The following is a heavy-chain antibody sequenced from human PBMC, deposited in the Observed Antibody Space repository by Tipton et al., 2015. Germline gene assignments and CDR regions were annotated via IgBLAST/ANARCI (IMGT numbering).Heavy chain of an antibody. J-gene: IGHJ5*02. D-gene: IGHD2-15*01. V-gene: IGHV1-69*01. Sequence: QSGAEVRKPGSSVKVSCRSSGGTFTSHVIAWVRQAPGQGLEWMGGIIPIFGTANYAQKFQGRVTITADESTSTAYMELSSLRSEDTAVYYCARGGNNWFDPWGQGTLVTVSS. CDR1: GGTFTSHV. CDR2: IIPIFGTA. CDR3: ARGGNNWFDP.